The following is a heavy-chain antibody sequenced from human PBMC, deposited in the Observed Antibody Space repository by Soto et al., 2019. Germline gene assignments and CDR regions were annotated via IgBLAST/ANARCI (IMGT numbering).Heavy chain of an antibody. CDR3: ARTPSITGTNRYFDY. V-gene: IGHV3-21*01. Sequence: GGSLRLSCAASGFTFSSYSMNWVRQAPGKGLEWVSSISSSSSYIYYADSVKGRFTISRDNAKNPLYLQMNSLRAEDTAVYYCARTPSITGTNRYFDYWGQGTLVTVSS. D-gene: IGHD1-7*01. CDR2: ISSSSSYI. J-gene: IGHJ4*02. CDR1: GFTFSSYS.